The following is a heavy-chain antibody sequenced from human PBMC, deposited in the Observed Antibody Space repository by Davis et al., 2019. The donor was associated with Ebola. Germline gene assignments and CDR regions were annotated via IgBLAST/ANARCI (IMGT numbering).Heavy chain of an antibody. CDR3: ARHLATYYYGSGNAFDI. D-gene: IGHD3-10*01. J-gene: IGHJ3*02. CDR1: GGSISSYY. CDR2: IYYSGST. Sequence: MPSETLSLTCTVSGGSISSYYWSWIRQPPGKGLEWIGYIYYSGSTNYNPSLKSRVTISVDTSKNQFSLKLSSVTAADTAVYYCARHLATYYYGSGNAFDIWGQGTMVTVSS. V-gene: IGHV4-59*08.